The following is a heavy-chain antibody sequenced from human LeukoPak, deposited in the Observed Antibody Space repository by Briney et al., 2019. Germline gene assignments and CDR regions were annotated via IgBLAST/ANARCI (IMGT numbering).Heavy chain of an antibody. J-gene: IGHJ4*02. V-gene: IGHV3-21*01. CDR3: ARTYYDILTGYNPYFDY. D-gene: IGHD3-9*01. Sequence: GGSLRLSCAASGFTFNTYTMNWVRQAPGKGLEWVSSITASSAAIYSADSVKGRFTISRDNAKNFLYLQMNSLRAEDTAVYYCARTYYDILTGYNPYFDYWGQGILVTVSS. CDR2: ITASSAAI. CDR1: GFTFNTYT.